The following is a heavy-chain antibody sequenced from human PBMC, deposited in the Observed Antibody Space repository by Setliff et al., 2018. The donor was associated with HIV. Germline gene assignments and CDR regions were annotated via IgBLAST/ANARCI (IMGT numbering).Heavy chain of an antibody. CDR1: GYTFTNYY. J-gene: IGHJ5*02. CDR3: AREGGLDWGFVAARTRWFDP. CDR2: INPNNGDT. D-gene: IGHD6-6*01. V-gene: IGHV1-2*02. Sequence: RASVKVSCKASGYTFTNYYIHWVRQAPGQGLEWMGWINPNNGDTEYAQKFQGRVTMTRVTSITTVYMGLTRLRSDDTAVYYCAREGGLDWGFVAARTRWFDPCGQGTLVTVSS.